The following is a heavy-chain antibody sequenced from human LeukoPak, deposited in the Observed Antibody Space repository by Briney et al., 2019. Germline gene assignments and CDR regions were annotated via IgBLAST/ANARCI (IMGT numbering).Heavy chain of an antibody. D-gene: IGHD3-10*01. Sequence: ASVKGSCKASGYTFTGYYIHWVRQAPGQGLEWMGWINPNSGDTNYAQKFQGRVTMTRDTSINTAYMELSRLRSDDTAVYYCARDIGSGSYYWGQGTLVTVSS. CDR3: ARDIGSGSYY. CDR1: GYTFTGYY. J-gene: IGHJ4*02. CDR2: INPNSGDT. V-gene: IGHV1-2*02.